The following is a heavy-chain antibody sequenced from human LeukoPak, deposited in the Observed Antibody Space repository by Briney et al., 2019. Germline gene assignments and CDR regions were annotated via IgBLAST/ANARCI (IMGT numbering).Heavy chain of an antibody. D-gene: IGHD3-9*01. CDR2: INPSGGST. CDR3: ARVDLLTGYYFFDY. CDR1: GYIFTTYY. V-gene: IGHV1-46*01. Sequence: ASVKVSCKASGYIFTTYYMHWVRQAPGQGLDWMGTINPSGGSTSYAQKFQGRVTMTTETSTSTAYMELGSLGSDETAVYYCARVDLLTGYYFFDYWGQGTLVTVSS. J-gene: IGHJ4*02.